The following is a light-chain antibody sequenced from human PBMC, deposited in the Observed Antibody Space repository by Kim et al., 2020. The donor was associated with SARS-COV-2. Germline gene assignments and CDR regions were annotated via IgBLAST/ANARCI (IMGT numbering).Light chain of an antibody. CDR3: CSYAGSYTLV. V-gene: IGLV2-11*01. CDR1: SSDVGGYNF. Sequence: GQSVTISCIGTSSDVGGYNFVSWYQQHPGKAPKLMIYDVSKRPSGVPDRFSGSKSGNTASLTISGLQPEDEADYYCCSYAGSYTLVFGGGTQLTVL. CDR2: DVS. J-gene: IGLJ3*02.